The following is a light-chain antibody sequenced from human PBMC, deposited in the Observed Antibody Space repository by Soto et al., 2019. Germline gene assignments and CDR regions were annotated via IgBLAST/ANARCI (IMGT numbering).Light chain of an antibody. CDR3: ISYTSSDTYV. CDR2: DVS. CDR1: SSDVGAYKY. V-gene: IGLV2-14*01. J-gene: IGLJ1*01. Sequence: LTQPVSVSGSPGQSITISCTGTSSDVGAYKYVSWYQQHPGKAPKLMIYDVSSRPSGVSNRFSGSKSGNTASLIISGLQAEDEADYYCISYTSSDTYVFGTGTKVTV.